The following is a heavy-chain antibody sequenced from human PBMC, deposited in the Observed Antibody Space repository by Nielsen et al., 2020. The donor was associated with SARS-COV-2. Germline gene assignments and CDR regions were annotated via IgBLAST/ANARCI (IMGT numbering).Heavy chain of an antibody. V-gene: IGHV1-69*01. Sequence: WVRQVPGQGLEWMGGIIPIFGTANYAQKFQGRVTITADESTSTAYMELSSLRSEDTAVYYCARTTLTTGDYYYYYYMDVWGKGTTVTVSS. CDR2: IIPIFGTA. J-gene: IGHJ6*03. CDR3: ARTTLTTGDYYYYYYMDV. D-gene: IGHD4-11*01.